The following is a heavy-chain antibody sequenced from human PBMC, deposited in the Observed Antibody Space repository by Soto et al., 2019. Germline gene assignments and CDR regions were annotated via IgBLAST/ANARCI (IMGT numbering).Heavy chain of an antibody. Sequence: LRLSCAASEFTFRSYWKHWVRQSPGKGLVWVSRICGDGSSTNYADSVKGRFTISRDNAKNTVYLQIDSLRAEDTAVYYCARSLPGTYGAFDLWGQGTMVTVSS. CDR2: ICGDGSST. J-gene: IGHJ3*01. D-gene: IGHD1-7*01. CDR1: EFTFRSYW. V-gene: IGHV3-74*01. CDR3: ARSLPGTYGAFDL.